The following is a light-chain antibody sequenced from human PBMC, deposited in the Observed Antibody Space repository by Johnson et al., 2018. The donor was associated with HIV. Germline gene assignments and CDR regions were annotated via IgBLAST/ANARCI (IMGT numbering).Light chain of an antibody. J-gene: IGLJ1*01. Sequence: QPVLTQPPSVSAAPGQRVTISCSGNNSNIGYNSVSWYQQVPGAAPKLLIYENNKRPSGIADRFSASKSGTSATLDITGLQTGDEADYYCGAWDSGLTAHFVCGSGPTLTVL. V-gene: IGLV1-51*02. CDR2: ENN. CDR3: GAWDSGLTAHFV. CDR1: NSNIGYNS.